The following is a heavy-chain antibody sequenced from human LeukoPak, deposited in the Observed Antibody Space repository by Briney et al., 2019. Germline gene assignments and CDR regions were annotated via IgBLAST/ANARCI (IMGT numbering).Heavy chain of an antibody. CDR3: ARVQFRYSCNL. CDR2: IIPIVDKV. CDR1: GGTFSTYA. Sequence: ASVKVSCKASGGTFSTYAISWVRQAPGQGLEWMGRIIPIVDKVNYAQKFQGRVTITADKSTSTAYMELSSLRSEDTAVYYCARVQFRYSCNLWGQGTLVTVSS. D-gene: IGHD5-18*01. J-gene: IGHJ4*02. V-gene: IGHV1-69*04.